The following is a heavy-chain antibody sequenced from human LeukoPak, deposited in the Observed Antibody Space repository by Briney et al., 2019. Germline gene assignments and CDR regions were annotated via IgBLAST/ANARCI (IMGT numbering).Heavy chain of an antibody. D-gene: IGHD2-2*01. CDR3: ARRPKTVPAALRRSSFMDV. V-gene: IGHV4-34*01. J-gene: IGHJ6*03. Sequence: KSSETLSLTCAVYGGSFSDYYWTWIRQPPGKGLEWIGEITQIESINYNPSLASRVTMSVDTSKNQFSLKMTSVTAADAAVYFCARRPKTVPAALRRSSFMDVWGEGTTVTVSS. CDR2: ITQIESI. CDR1: GGSFSDYY.